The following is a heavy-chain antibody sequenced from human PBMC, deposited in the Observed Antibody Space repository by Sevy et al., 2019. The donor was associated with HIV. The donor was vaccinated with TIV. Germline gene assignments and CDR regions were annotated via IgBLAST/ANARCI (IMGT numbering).Heavy chain of an antibody. CDR1: GFTFSNAW. CDR2: IKSKTDGGTT. CDR3: TTVAQFTAFDI. V-gene: IGHV3-15*01. Sequence: GGSLRLSCAASGFTFSNAWMSWVRQAPGKGLEWVGRIKSKTDGGTTDYATPVKGRLTISRDDSKNTLYLQMNSLKTEDTAVYYCTTVAQFTAFDIWGQGTMVTVSS. J-gene: IGHJ3*02.